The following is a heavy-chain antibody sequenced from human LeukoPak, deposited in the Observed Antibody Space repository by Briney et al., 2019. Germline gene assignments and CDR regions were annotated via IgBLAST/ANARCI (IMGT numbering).Heavy chain of an antibody. CDR2: IYYRSKWYS. Sequence: SQTLSLTCAISGDRVSGGSAGWNWIRQPPSRGLEWLGRIYYRSKWYSDYAISVKSRITINPDTSRNQFSLQLNSVTHDDTAVYYCTGGGLVRGSLHWFDPWGQGTLVTVSS. D-gene: IGHD3-10*01. V-gene: IGHV6-1*01. CDR1: GDRVSGGSAG. J-gene: IGHJ5*02. CDR3: TGGGLVRGSLHWFDP.